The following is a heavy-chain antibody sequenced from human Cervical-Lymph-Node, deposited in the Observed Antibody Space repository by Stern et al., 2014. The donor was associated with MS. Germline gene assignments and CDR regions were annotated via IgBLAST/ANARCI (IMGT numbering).Heavy chain of an antibody. Sequence: QVQLVQSGAEVKKPGSSVKVSCKASGDTFSSLDIGWVRQAPGQGPEWLGGTTPLFGTANYAQNFQGRVTFSADDSTSTTYMELSSLRSEDTAVYCARHQAGIAADWGQGTLVTVSS. CDR1: GDTFSSLD. CDR2: TTPLFGTA. J-gene: IGHJ4*02. D-gene: IGHD6-13*01. CDR3: ARHQAGIAAD. V-gene: IGHV1-69*12.